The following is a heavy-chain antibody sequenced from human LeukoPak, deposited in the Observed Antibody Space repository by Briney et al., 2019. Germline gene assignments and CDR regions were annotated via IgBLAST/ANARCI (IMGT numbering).Heavy chain of an antibody. CDR3: ARESQLVGGFDP. Sequence: SETLSLTCTVSGGSISRYYWSWIRQPPGKALEWIGYIYYSGSTNYNPSLKSRVTISVDTSKNQFSLKLSSVTAADTAVYYCARESQLVGGFDPWGQGTLVTVSS. D-gene: IGHD6-13*01. J-gene: IGHJ5*02. CDR2: IYYSGST. V-gene: IGHV4-59*01. CDR1: GGSISRYY.